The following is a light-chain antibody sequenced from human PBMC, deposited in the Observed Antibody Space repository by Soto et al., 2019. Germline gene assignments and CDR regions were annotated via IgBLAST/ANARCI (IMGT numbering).Light chain of an antibody. CDR2: GNR. Sequence: QSVLTKPSSVSGAPGQRVTISCTGSSSNIGTGYDVHWYQQLPGAAPKVLIYGNRNRPSGVPDRFSGSKSGTSASLAITGLQAEDEADYYCHCYDSSLSAFVFGTGTKVTVL. V-gene: IGLV1-40*01. J-gene: IGLJ1*01. CDR1: SSNIGTGYD. CDR3: HCYDSSLSAFV.